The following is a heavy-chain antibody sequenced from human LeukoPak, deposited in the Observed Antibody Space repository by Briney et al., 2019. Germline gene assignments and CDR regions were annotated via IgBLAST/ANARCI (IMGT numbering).Heavy chain of an antibody. CDR2: ISGSGGNT. V-gene: IGHV3-23*01. Sequence: PGGSLRLSCAASGFTLSTYAMSWVRQAPGKGLGWVSGISGSGGNTYYADSVKGRFTISRDNSKNTLYLQMSSLRAEDTAVYYCAKEAVDYDILTGYYTTGYFDYWGQGTLVTVSS. CDR3: AKEAVDYDILTGYYTTGYFDY. J-gene: IGHJ4*02. D-gene: IGHD3-9*01. CDR1: GFTLSTYA.